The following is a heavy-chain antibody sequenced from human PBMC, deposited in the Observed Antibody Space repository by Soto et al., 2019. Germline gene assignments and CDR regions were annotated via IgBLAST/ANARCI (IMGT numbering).Heavy chain of an antibody. D-gene: IGHD4-4*01. Sequence: SETLSLTCAVSAYSSTSGYYWGWIRQPPGKGLEWIGSIYHSGSTYYNPSLKSRVTISVDTSKNQFSLKLSSVTAADTAVYYCAREATVDLGWFDPWGQGTLVTVS. CDR1: AYSSTSGYY. CDR3: AREATVDLGWFDP. J-gene: IGHJ5*02. V-gene: IGHV4-38-2*02. CDR2: IYHSGST.